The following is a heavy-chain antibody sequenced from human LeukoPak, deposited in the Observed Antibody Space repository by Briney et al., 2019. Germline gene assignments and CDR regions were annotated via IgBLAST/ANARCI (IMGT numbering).Heavy chain of an antibody. Sequence: SQTLSLTCTVSGGSISSGSYYWSWIRQPAGKGLEWIGRIYTSGSTNYNPSLKSRVTISVDTSKNQFSLKLSSVTAADTAVYYCARDYFDSSGYFDCWGPGTLVTVSS. CDR1: GGSISSGSYY. CDR2: IYTSGST. V-gene: IGHV4-61*02. J-gene: IGHJ4*02. CDR3: ARDYFDSSGYFDC. D-gene: IGHD3-22*01.